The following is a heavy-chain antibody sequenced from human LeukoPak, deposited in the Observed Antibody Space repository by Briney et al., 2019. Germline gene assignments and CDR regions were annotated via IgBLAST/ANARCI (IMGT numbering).Heavy chain of an antibody. Sequence: ADSVKVSCKAYGYTFTSYCMSWVRQPPGQGLEWIGWISANEGNTNYAQKHQGRVTMTTDTSTSTAYMELRSLRSDDTAVYYCARDPSSSWWQRDAFDIWGQGTMVTVSS. CDR3: ARDPSSSWWQRDAFDI. CDR2: ISANEGNT. J-gene: IGHJ3*02. D-gene: IGHD6-13*01. CDR1: GYTFTSYC. V-gene: IGHV1-18*01.